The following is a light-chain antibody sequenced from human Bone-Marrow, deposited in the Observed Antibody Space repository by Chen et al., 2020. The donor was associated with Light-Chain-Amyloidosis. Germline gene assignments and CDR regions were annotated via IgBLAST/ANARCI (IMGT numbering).Light chain of an antibody. V-gene: IGKV1-39*01. CDR1: QSINNY. J-gene: IGKJ3*01. CDR3: QQGYSKPFT. Sequence: DIQMTQSPSSLSVYVGGRVTITCRSSQSINNYLNWFQQKPGKARKLLIFAASNLQSVVPSRFSGIGSGTAFTLTISSLQPEDVASYYYQQGYSKPFTFGPGTKVDFK. CDR2: AAS.